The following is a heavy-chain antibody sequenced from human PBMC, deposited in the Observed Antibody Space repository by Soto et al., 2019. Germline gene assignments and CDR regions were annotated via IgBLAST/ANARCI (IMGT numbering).Heavy chain of an antibody. CDR1: GYTFNNYG. V-gene: IGHV1-18*01. CDR3: ARCYCNVGSCYTCWHFDL. D-gene: IGHD2-15*01. Sequence: QVQLVQSGAEVKKPGASVKVSCKASGYTFNNYGISWVRQAPGQGLEWMGWIGPYNGNTDHAQNFQGRVTMTTDTSTNTAYMELRSLRSDDTALYYCARCYCNVGSCYTCWHFDLWGRGTLVTVSS. CDR2: IGPYNGNT. J-gene: IGHJ2*01.